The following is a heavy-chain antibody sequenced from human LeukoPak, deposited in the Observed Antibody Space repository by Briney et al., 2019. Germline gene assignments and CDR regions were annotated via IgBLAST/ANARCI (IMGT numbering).Heavy chain of an antibody. CDR2: ISDSGGST. Sequence: GGSLRLSCAASGFTFSSYAMSWVRQAPGKGLEWVSAISDSGGSTYYADSVKGRFTISRDNSKNTLYLQTNSLRAEDTAVYYCAKRQGDYSNNNWFDPWGQGTLVTVSS. J-gene: IGHJ5*02. D-gene: IGHD4-11*01. V-gene: IGHV3-23*01. CDR1: GFTFSSYA. CDR3: AKRQGDYSNNNWFDP.